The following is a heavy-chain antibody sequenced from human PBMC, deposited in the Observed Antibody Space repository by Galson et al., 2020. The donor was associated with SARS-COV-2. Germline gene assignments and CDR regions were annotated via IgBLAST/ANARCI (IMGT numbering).Heavy chain of an antibody. Sequence: SETLSLTCAVSGVSISPTNYWSWNRQAPGKGLERSGSVYPNGSTYYNPSLKSRVTISLDTSKNQFSLRLTSVTAADTALYYCARQGVTMTSLLTVPGWFFDLWGRGSLFTVAS. CDR1: GVSISPTNY. CDR2: VYPNGST. J-gene: IGHJ2*01. CDR3: ARQGVTMTSLLTVPGWFFDL. D-gene: IGHD3-16*01. V-gene: IGHV4-38-2*01.